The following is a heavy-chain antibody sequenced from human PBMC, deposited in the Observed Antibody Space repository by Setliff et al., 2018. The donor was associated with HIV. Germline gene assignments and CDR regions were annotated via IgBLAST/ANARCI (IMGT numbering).Heavy chain of an antibody. Sequence: ASVKVSCKASGYTFTSYYMHWVRQAPGQGLEWMGIINPSGGSTSYAQKFQGRVTMTRDMSTSTVYMELSSLRSEDTAVYYCARDGYYDSSGYYKAQWAFDIWGQGTMVTGS. V-gene: IGHV1-46*01. J-gene: IGHJ3*02. CDR1: GYTFTSYY. D-gene: IGHD3-22*01. CDR2: INPSGGST. CDR3: ARDGYYDSSGYYKAQWAFDI.